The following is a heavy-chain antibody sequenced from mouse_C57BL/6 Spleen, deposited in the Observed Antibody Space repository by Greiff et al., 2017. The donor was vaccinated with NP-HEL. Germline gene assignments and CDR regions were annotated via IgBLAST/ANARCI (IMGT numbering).Heavy chain of an antibody. V-gene: IGHV5-4*01. CDR1: GFTFSSYA. D-gene: IGHD1-1*01. J-gene: IGHJ1*03. CDR2: ISDGGSYT. CDR3: ARDGGITTVVATEWYFDV. Sequence: EVHLVESGGGLVKPGGSLKLSCAASGFTFSSYAMSWVRQTPEKRLEWVATISDGGSYTYYPDNVKGRFTISRDNAKNNLYLQMSHLKSEDTAMYYCARDGGITTVVATEWYFDVWGTGTTVTVSS.